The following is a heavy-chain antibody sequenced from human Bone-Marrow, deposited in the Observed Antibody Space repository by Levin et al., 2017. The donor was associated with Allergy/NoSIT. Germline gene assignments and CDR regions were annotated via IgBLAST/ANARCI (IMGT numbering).Heavy chain of an antibody. V-gene: IGHV3-48*01. J-gene: IGHJ4*02. CDR1: GFTFSSYS. CDR3: ARALLRDDYGDYYFDY. CDR2: ISSSSSTI. D-gene: IGHD4-17*01. Sequence: GGSLRLSCAASGFTFSSYSMNWVRQAPGKGLEWLSYISSSSSTIYYADSVKGRFTISRDNAKNSLYLQMNSLRAEDTAVYYCARALLRDDYGDYYFDYWGQGTLVTVSS.